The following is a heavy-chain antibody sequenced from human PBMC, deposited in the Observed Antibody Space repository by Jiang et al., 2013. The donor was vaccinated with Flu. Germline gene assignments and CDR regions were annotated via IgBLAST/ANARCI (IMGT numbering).Heavy chain of an antibody. J-gene: IGHJ2*01. Sequence: VQLLESGGDLVQPGGSLRLSCAASGFTFETSWMTWVRQTPGRGLEWVANIKHDGSEMFYVDSVKGRFTISRDNAKNSLYLQMNSLGAEDTAVYYCARDPYHSGYYF. CDR3: ARDPYHSGYYF. D-gene: IGHD3-22*01. CDR2: IKHDGSEM. CDR1: GFTFETSW. V-gene: IGHV3-7*01.